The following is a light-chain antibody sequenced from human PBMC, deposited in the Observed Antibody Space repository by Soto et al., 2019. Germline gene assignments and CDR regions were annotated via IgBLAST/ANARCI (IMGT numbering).Light chain of an antibody. J-gene: IGKJ4*01. CDR3: QQYNNWPLT. CDR1: QSVSSN. CDR2: GAS. Sequence: EIVMTQSPATLSVSPGERPTLSCRASQSVSSNLAWYQQKPGQAPRLLIYGASTRATGIPARFSGSGSGTEVTLTIGRVQSEDFAVYYWQQYNNWPLTFGGGIKVEIK. V-gene: IGKV3-15*01.